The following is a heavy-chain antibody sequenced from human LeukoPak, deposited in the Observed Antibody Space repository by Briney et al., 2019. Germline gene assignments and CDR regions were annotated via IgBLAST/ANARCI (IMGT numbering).Heavy chain of an antibody. Sequence: HGRSLRLSCAASGFTFDDYAMHWVRQAPGKGLEWVSGLSWNSGSIGYADSVKGRFTISRDNAKNSLFLQMNSLRAEDMALHYCAKDEFVASDFTGAFDIWGQGTMVTVSS. J-gene: IGHJ3*02. CDR2: LSWNSGSI. CDR1: GFTFDDYA. D-gene: IGHD2-8*02. V-gene: IGHV3-9*03. CDR3: AKDEFVASDFTGAFDI.